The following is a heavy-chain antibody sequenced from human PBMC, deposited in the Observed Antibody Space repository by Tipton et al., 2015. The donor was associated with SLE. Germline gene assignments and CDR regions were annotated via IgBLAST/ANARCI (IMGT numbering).Heavy chain of an antibody. D-gene: IGHD6-13*01. CDR3: ARGTIEAAGAYGDTREFDY. CDR2: INQSGST. J-gene: IGHJ4*02. CDR1: GGSFSGYY. Sequence: TLSLTCAVYGGSFSGYYWSWIRQPPGKGLEWIGEINQSGSTYHNPSLKSRVTMSVDTSKNQFTLRLSSVTAADTAEYYCARGTIEAAGAYGDTREFDYWGQGILVTVSS. V-gene: IGHV4-34*01.